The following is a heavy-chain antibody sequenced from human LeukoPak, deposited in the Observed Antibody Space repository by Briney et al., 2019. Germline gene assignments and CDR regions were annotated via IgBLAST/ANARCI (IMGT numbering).Heavy chain of an antibody. CDR1: GFTFSSYA. V-gene: IGHV3-64D*06. CDR3: AREWTTVVAFDY. D-gene: IGHD4-23*01. Sequence: GGSLRLSCSASGFTFSSYAMHWVRQAPGKGLEYVSAISSNGGSTYYADSVKGRFAISRDNSKNTLYLQMSSLRAEDTAVYYCAREWTTVVAFDYWGQGTLVTVSS. CDR2: ISSNGGST. J-gene: IGHJ4*02.